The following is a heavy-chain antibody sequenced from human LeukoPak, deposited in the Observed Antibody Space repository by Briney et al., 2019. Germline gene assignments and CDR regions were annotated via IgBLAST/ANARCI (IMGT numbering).Heavy chain of an antibody. CDR2: IYTSGGT. V-gene: IGHV4-61*02. J-gene: IGHJ3*02. Sequence: PSQTLSLTCTVSGGSITSGPDYWSWIRQPAGKGLEWIGRIYTSGGTNYNPSLKSRVTISVDTSNNQFSLKLRSVTAADTAVCYCASFVGVTSTSGAFDIWGQGTMVTVSS. CDR1: GGSITSGPDY. D-gene: IGHD2-21*02. CDR3: ASFVGVTSTSGAFDI.